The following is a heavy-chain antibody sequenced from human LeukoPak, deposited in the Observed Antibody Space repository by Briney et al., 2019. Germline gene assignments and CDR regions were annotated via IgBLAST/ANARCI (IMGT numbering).Heavy chain of an antibody. J-gene: IGHJ3*02. V-gene: IGHV1-46*01. CDR2: INPSGGST. D-gene: IGHD3-22*01. Sequence: ASVKVSCKASGYTSTNYYMHWVRQDPGQGLEWLGIINPSGGSTSYAQKYQGRVTMTRDTSTTTVYMELSSLRSEDTAVYYCARVVWNYYDSSGYGAFDIWGQGTMVTVSS. CDR1: GYTSTNYY. CDR3: ARVVWNYYDSSGYGAFDI.